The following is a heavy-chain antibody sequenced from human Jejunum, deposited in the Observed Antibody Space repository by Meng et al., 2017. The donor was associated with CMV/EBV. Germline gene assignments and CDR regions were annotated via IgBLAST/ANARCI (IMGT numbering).Heavy chain of an antibody. V-gene: IGHV3-11*04. D-gene: IGHD3-16*02. CDR2: ISNTGSPI. CDR1: GFSFSDYY. J-gene: IGHJ4*02. CDR3: AASSVIAPFY. Sequence: SCAASGFSFSDYYMGWIRQAPGKGLEWVSYISNTGSPIYYADSVRGRFTISRDNAKNSLYLQMNSLRAEDAAVYYCAASSVIAPFYWGQGTLVTVSS.